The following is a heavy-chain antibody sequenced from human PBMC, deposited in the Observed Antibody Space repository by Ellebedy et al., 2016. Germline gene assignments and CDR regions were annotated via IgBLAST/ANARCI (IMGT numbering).Heavy chain of an antibody. CDR1: GFTFRNNP. Sequence: GGSLRLSXAASGFTFRNNPMSWVRQAPGKGLEWVSGINWNGGSTGYADSVKGRFTISRDNAKNTLYLQMNSLRAEDTAVYYCARELNTDNWFNPWGQGTLVTVSS. D-gene: IGHD2-2*02. V-gene: IGHV3-20*03. CDR2: INWNGGST. J-gene: IGHJ5*02. CDR3: ARELNTDNWFNP.